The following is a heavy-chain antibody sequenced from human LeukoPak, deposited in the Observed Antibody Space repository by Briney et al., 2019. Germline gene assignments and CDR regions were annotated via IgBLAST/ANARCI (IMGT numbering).Heavy chain of an antibody. CDR2: LDPKSGGT. J-gene: IGHJ6*03. V-gene: IGHV1-2*02. CDR3: ARDPSHYYYMDV. CDR1: GYTFTGYY. Sequence: ASVKVSCKASGYTFTGYYLHWVRQAPGHGLEWMGWLDPKSGGTKYAQKFKGRVTMTRDTSISTLYMEINSLTSDDTAVYYCARDPSHYYYMDVWGKGTTVTVSS.